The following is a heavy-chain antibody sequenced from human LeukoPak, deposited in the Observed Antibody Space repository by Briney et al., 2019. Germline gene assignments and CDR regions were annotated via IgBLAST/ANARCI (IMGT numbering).Heavy chain of an antibody. CDR2: ISSSSSYI. D-gene: IGHD5-18*01. Sequence: PGGSLRLSCAASGFTFSSYSMNWVRQAPGKGLEWVSSISSSSSYIYYADSVKGRFTISRDNAKNSLYLRMNSLRAEDTAVYYCARDRVDTAFVDAFDIWGQATMVTVSS. CDR3: ARDRVDTAFVDAFDI. V-gene: IGHV3-21*01. CDR1: GFTFSSYS. J-gene: IGHJ3*02.